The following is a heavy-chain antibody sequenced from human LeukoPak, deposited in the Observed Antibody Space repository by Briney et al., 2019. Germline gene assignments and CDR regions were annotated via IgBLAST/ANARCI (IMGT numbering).Heavy chain of an antibody. V-gene: IGHV3-23*01. CDR1: GFTFNNYA. D-gene: IGHD5-18*01. J-gene: IGHJ4*02. Sequence: PGGSLRLSCAASGFTFNNYALSWVRQAPGKGLEWVSDISGNGGSTYYADSVKGRFSISRDNSKNTLFLQMYSLRAEDTAVYYCAKNTGQTSEYSFGFNYWGQGTLVTVPS. CDR3: AKNTGQTSEYSFGFNY. CDR2: ISGNGGST.